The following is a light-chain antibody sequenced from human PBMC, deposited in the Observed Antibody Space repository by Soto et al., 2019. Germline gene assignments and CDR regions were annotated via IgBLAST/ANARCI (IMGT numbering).Light chain of an antibody. CDR1: QTISSW. Sequence: DIQMTQSPSTLSGSVGDRVTITCGASQTISSWLAWYQQKPGKAPKLLIYKASSLESGVPSRFSGSGSGTEFTLTISSLQPDDFATYYCQQYNSYLYTFGQGTKVDIK. CDR2: KAS. V-gene: IGKV1-5*03. J-gene: IGKJ2*01. CDR3: QQYNSYLYT.